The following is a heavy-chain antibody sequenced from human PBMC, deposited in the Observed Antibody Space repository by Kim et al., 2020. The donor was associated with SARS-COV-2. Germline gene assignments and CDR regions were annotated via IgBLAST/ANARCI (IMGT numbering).Heavy chain of an antibody. Sequence: GESLKISCKGSGYSFTSYWIGWVRQMPGKGLEWMGIIYPGDSDTRYSPSFQGQVTISADKSISTAYLQWSSLKASDTAMYYCARLDSSGYYPNDAFDIWGQGTMVTVSS. CDR1: GYSFTSYW. D-gene: IGHD3-22*01. J-gene: IGHJ3*02. CDR3: ARLDSSGYYPNDAFDI. CDR2: IYPGDSDT. V-gene: IGHV5-51*01.